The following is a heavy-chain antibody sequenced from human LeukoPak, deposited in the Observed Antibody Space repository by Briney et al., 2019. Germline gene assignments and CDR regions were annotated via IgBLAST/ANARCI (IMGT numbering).Heavy chain of an antibody. V-gene: IGHV5-51*01. CDR3: ARLGAAADPNWFDP. CDR2: IYPGDSDT. J-gene: IGHJ5*02. D-gene: IGHD6-13*01. CDR1: GYSFTSYW. Sequence: GESLEISCEGSGYSFTSYWLGWVRQMPGKGLEGVGIIYPGDSDTRYSPSFQGQVTISADKSISTAYLQWSSLKASDTAMYYCARLGAAADPNWFDPWGQGTLVTVSS.